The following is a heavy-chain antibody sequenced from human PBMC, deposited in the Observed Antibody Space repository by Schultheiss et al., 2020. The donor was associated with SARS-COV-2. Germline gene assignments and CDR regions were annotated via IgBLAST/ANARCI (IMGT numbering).Heavy chain of an antibody. J-gene: IGHJ4*02. D-gene: IGHD4-17*01. CDR2: ISSSSSYI. Sequence: GSLRLSCAASGFTFSSYAMSWVRQAPGKGLEWVSSISSSSSYIYYADSVKGRFTISRDNSKNTLYLQMNSLRAEDTAVYYCAKDLGDYGDYVGLDYWGQGTLVTVSS. CDR1: GFTFSSYA. CDR3: AKDLGDYGDYVGLDY. V-gene: IGHV3-21*01.